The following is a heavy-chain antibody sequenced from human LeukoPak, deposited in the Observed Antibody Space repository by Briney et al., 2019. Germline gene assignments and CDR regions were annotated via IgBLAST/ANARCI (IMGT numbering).Heavy chain of an antibody. CDR1: GFTFNVYN. CDR3: ARDQRFGHFDY. Sequence: TGGSLRLSCAASGFTFNVYNVNWVRQAPGKGLEWVSSISSSSIYIYYADSVKGRFTISRDNANNSLYLQMNSLRAEDTAVYYCARDQRFGHFDYWGQGTLVTVSS. D-gene: IGHD3-10*01. V-gene: IGHV3-21*01. CDR2: ISSSSIYI. J-gene: IGHJ4*02.